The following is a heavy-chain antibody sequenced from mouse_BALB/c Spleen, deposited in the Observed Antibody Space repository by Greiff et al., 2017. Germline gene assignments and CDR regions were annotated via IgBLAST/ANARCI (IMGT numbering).Heavy chain of an antibody. CDR3: ARREYGGSWFAY. V-gene: IGHV5-12-1*01. CDR2: ISSGGGST. CDR1: GFAFSSYD. J-gene: IGHJ3*01. D-gene: IGHD5-1*01. Sequence: EVMLVESGGGLVKPGGSLKLSCAASGFAFSSYDMSWVRQTPEKRLEWVAYISSGGGSTYSPDTVKGRFTISRDNAKNTLYLQMSSLKSEDTALYYCARREYGGSWFAYWGQGTLVTVSA.